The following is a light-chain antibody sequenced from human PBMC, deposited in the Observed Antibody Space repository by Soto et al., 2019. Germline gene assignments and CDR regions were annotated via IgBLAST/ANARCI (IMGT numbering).Light chain of an antibody. Sequence: QSVLTQPPSVSGAPGQRVTISCTGSSSNIGAGYDVHWYQQLPGTAPKLLIYGNSNRPSGVPDRFSGSKSGTSASLAITGLQAEDEADYYCQSYDSSLSVSVVFGGGTKLTVL. CDR3: QSYDSSLSVSVV. J-gene: IGLJ2*01. CDR2: GNS. V-gene: IGLV1-40*01. CDR1: SSNIGAGYD.